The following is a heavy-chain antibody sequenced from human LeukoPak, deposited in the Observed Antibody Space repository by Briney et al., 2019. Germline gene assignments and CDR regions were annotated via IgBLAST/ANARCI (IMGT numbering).Heavy chain of an antibody. V-gene: IGHV1-2*02. D-gene: IGHD2-21*02. J-gene: IGHJ6*03. CDR1: GYTFTGYY. CDR2: INPNSGGT. Sequence: ASVKVSCKASGYTFTGYYMHWVRQAPGQGLEWMGWINPNSGGTNYAQKFQGRVTMTRDTSISTAYMELSRLRSDDTAVYYCATTEETYCGGDCYPYYYYYYMDVWGKGTTVTVSS. CDR3: ATTEETYCGGDCYPYYYYYYMDV.